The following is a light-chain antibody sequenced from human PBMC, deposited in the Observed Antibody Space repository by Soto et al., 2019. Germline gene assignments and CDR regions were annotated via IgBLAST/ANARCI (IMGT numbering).Light chain of an antibody. V-gene: IGLV1-51*01. CDR1: SSNIGNNY. CDR2: DNN. CDR3: GTWDSSLSAWV. J-gene: IGLJ3*02. Sequence: QAVVTQPPSVSAAPGQTVTISCSGSSSNIGNNYVSWYQHLPGTAPKLLIYDNNKRPSGIPDRFSGSKSGTSATLAITGLQTGDEADYYCGTWDSSLSAWVFGGGTKLTVL.